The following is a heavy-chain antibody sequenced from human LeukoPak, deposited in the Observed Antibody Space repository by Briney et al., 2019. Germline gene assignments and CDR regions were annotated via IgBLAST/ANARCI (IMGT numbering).Heavy chain of an antibody. V-gene: IGHV4-4*07. CDR3: ATIAVAGHFDY. CDR2: IYTSGST. D-gene: IGHD6-19*01. Sequence: SETLSLTCTVSGGSISSYFWSWIRQPAGRGLEWIGRIYTSGSTNYNPSLKSRVTMSVDTSKNQFSLKLSSVTAADTAVYYCATIAVAGHFDYWGQGTLVTVSS. CDR1: GGSISSYF. J-gene: IGHJ4*02.